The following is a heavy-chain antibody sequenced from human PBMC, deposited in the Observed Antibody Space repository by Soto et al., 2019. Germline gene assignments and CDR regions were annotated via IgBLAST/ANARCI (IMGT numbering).Heavy chain of an antibody. Sequence: PGGSLRLSCAASGSTFSSYAMNWVRQAPGKGLEWVSVISGGGSNTYYADSVKGRFTISRDNSKNTLFLQMNNMRAEDTAIYYCAKTLDYWGQGTLVTVSS. CDR1: GSTFSSYA. J-gene: IGHJ4*02. V-gene: IGHV3-23*01. CDR2: ISGGGSNT. CDR3: AKTLDY.